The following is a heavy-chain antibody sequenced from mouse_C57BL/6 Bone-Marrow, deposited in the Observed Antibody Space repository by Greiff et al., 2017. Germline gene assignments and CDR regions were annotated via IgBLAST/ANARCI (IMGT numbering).Heavy chain of an antibody. D-gene: IGHD3-3*01. Sequence: VTLKVSGAELVRPGASVKLSCTASGFNIKDDYMHWVKQRPEQGLEWIGWIDPENGDTEYASKFQGKATITADTSSNTAYLQLSSLTSEDTAVYYCTTGLPRDFDYWGQGTTLTVSS. J-gene: IGHJ2*01. CDR1: GFNIKDDY. V-gene: IGHV14-4*01. CDR2: IDPENGDT. CDR3: TTGLPRDFDY.